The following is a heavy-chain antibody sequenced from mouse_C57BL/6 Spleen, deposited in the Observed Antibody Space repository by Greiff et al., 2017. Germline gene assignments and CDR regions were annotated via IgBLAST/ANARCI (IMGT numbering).Heavy chain of an antibody. D-gene: IGHD1-1*01. Sequence: EVQRVESGGGLVKPGGSLKLSCAASGFTFSDYGMHWVRQAPEKGLEWVAYISSGSSTIFYADTVKGRFTISRDNAKNTLFLQMTSLRSEDTAMYYCASPAYYGSSFFYAMDYWGQGTSVTVSS. J-gene: IGHJ4*01. CDR2: ISSGSSTI. CDR1: GFTFSDYG. V-gene: IGHV5-17*01. CDR3: ASPAYYGSSFFYAMDY.